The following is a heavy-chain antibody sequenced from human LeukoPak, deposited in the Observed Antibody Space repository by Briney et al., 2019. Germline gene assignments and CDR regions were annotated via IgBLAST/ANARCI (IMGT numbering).Heavy chain of an antibody. J-gene: IGHJ4*02. CDR1: GGSISSSY. Sequence: SETLSLTCTVSGGSISSSYWSWIRQPPGKGLEWIGYIYYSGSTNYNPSLKSRVTISVDTSKNQFSLKLSSVTAADTAVYYCARQYDFWSGYYAYFDYWGQGTLVTVSS. D-gene: IGHD3-3*01. CDR2: IYYSGST. V-gene: IGHV4-59*08. CDR3: ARQYDFWSGYYAYFDY.